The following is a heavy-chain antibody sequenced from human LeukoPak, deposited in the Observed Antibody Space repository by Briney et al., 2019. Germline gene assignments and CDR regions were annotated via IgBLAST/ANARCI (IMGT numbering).Heavy chain of an antibody. Sequence: GLEWMGWISDYNGNTNYAQKLQGRVTMTTETSTSTAYMELRSLRSDDTAVYYCATSLSAEGTYDYWGQGTLVTVSS. CDR3: ATSLSAEGTYDY. D-gene: IGHD3-16*02. J-gene: IGHJ4*02. CDR2: ISDYNGNT. V-gene: IGHV1-18*01.